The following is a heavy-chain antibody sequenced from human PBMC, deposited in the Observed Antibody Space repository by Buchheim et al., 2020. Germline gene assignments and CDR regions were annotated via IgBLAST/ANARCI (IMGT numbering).Heavy chain of an antibody. J-gene: IGHJ4*02. Sequence: QVQLQESGPGLVKPSGTLSLTCSVSGASISSRNWWTWVRQSPGKGLEWIGEIYQSGTTNYKPSLKSRVTISMDKSKNQFSLKVNSVTAADTAVFYCAKTCAQGYLEYWGQG. CDR1: GASISSRNW. CDR3: AKTCAQGYLEY. D-gene: IGHD6-13*01. CDR2: IYQSGTT. V-gene: IGHV4-4*02.